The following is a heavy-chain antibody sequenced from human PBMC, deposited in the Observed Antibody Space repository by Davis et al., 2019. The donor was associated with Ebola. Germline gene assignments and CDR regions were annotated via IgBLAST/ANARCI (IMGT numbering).Heavy chain of an antibody. D-gene: IGHD1-14*01. J-gene: IGHJ3*02. CDR1: GDTFDRHA. Sequence: SVKVSCKASGDTFDRHAISWVRQAPGQGLEWMGGIIPIFGLANFAQKFQDRLTITADQSTTTAYMELSSLSSEDTAVYYCARVPAAPPGIFDMWGQGTMVTVSS. CDR3: ARVPAAPPGIFDM. CDR2: IIPIFGLA. V-gene: IGHV1-69*10.